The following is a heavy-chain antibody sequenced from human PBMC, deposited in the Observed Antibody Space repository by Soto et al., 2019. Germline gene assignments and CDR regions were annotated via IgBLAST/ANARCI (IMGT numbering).Heavy chain of an antibody. Sequence: SETLSLPGTVSGGSISSGDYYWSWIRQPPGKGLEWIGYIYYSGSTYYNPSLKSRVTISVDTSKNQFSLKLSSVTAADPAVYYCARIKVKGASVVTPWGQGTLGTVSS. CDR1: GGSISSGDYY. CDR2: IYYSGST. V-gene: IGHV4-30-4*01. J-gene: IGHJ4*02. CDR3: ARIKVKGASVVTP. D-gene: IGHD2-21*02.